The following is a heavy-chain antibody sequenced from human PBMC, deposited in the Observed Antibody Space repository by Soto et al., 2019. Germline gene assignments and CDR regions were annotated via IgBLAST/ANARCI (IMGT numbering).Heavy chain of an antibody. CDR1: GGTFSSYA. CDR2: IIPIFGTT. V-gene: IGHV1-69*06. Sequence: WASVKVSCKASGGTFSSYAISWVRQAPGQGLEWMGGIIPIFGTTNYAQKFQGRVTMTAETSTGTAYMELRSLRSDDTAVYYCARDLGLHNGYYYGMDVWGQGTTVTVSS. D-gene: IGHD5-12*01. CDR3: ARDLGLHNGYYYGMDV. J-gene: IGHJ6*02.